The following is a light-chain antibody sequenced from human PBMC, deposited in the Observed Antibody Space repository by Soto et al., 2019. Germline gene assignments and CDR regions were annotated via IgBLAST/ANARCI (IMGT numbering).Light chain of an antibody. Sequence: ETVLTQSPATLSLSPGERATLSCRASQSVGSYLVWYQQRPGQAPRVLIYDASHRATGIPARFSGSGSGTDFTLTISGLEPEDFAVYYCQQRSNWPMYTFGQGTKLEIK. CDR3: QQRSNWPMYT. CDR1: QSVGSY. J-gene: IGKJ2*01. V-gene: IGKV3-11*01. CDR2: DAS.